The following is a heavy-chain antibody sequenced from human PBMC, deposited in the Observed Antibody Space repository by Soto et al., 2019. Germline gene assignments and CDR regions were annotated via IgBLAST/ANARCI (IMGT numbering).Heavy chain of an antibody. CDR1: GFTFSSYW. J-gene: IGHJ2*01. V-gene: IGHV3-74*01. Sequence: EVQLVESGGGLVQPGGSLRLSCAASGFTFSSYWMHWVRQAPGKGLVWVSRLKSDGSSTAYADSVKGRFTISRDNAKNTLYLQMNSLRAEATAVYYCARAKGSWYFDLWGRGTLVTVSS. CDR3: ARAKGSWYFDL. CDR2: LKSDGSST.